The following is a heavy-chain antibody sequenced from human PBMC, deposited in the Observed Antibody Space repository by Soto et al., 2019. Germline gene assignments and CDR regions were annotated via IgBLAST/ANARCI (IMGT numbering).Heavy chain of an antibody. V-gene: IGHV1-18*01. CDR2: ISGYHGDT. D-gene: IGHD6-13*01. Sequence: QVHLVQSGAEVRQPGASVKVSCKASGYTFSTYGISWVRQAPGQGLEWMGWISGYHGDTNYAQKVQGRLTMTTDTSTRTAYMELRSLRSDETAVYYCARDRQLAAAGTFFDYWGPGTLVTVSS. CDR1: GYTFSTYG. J-gene: IGHJ4*02. CDR3: ARDRQLAAAGTFFDY.